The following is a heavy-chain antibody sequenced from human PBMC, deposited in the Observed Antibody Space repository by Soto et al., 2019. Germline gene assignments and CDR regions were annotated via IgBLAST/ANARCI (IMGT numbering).Heavy chain of an antibody. J-gene: IGHJ3*02. V-gene: IGHV3-74*01. Sequence: GGSLRLSCAASGFTFSSYGMHRFRQAPGKGLMWVSRIKSDGSSTTYADSVKGRFTISRDNAKNTLYLQMSSLRAEDTAVYYCAREGLDTAGFFDIWGQGTMVTVSS. CDR2: IKSDGSST. CDR1: GFTFSSYG. D-gene: IGHD6-13*01. CDR3: AREGLDTAGFFDI.